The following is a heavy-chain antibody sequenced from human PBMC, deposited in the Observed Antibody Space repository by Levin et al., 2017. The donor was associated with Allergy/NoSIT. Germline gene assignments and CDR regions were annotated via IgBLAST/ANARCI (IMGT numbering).Heavy chain of an antibody. Sequence: GESLKISCAASGLTFSSYWMTWVRQAPGKGLEWVANINQDGSEKYYVDSVKGRFTISRDKAENSLFLQMNSLRAEDTAVYYCASRYCTVSRGYAASDVGSFDCWGQGTLVTVSS. V-gene: IGHV3-7*01. D-gene: IGHD6-25*01. CDR3: ASRYCTVSRGYAASDVGSFDC. CDR2: INQDGSEK. CDR1: GLTFSSYW. J-gene: IGHJ4*02.